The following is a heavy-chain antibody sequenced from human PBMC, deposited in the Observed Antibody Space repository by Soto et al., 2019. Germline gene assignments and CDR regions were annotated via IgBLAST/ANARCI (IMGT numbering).Heavy chain of an antibody. CDR1: GGSISSGDYY. V-gene: IGHV4-30-4*01. CDR2: IYYSGST. Sequence: SETLSLTCTVSGGSISSGDYYWSWIRQPPGKGLEWIGYIYYSGSTYYNPSLKSRVTISVDTSKNQFSLNLSSVTAADTAVYYCASGITMVRGTFPSTRRRGSFDYWGQGTLVTVSS. CDR3: ASGITMVRGTFPSTRRRGSFDY. D-gene: IGHD3-10*01. J-gene: IGHJ4*02.